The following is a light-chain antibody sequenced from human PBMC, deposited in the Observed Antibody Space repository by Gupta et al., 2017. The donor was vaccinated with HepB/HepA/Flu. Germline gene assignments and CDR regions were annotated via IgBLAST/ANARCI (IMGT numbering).Light chain of an antibody. CDR1: NIGSKS. Sequence: SYVLTQPPSVSVAPGKTARITCGGNNIGSKSVHWYQQKPGQASVLVVYDDSDRPSGIPERFSGSNSGNTATLTISRVEAGDEADYYCQVWDSSSDLVVFGGGTKLTVL. CDR2: DDS. V-gene: IGLV3-21*03. CDR3: QVWDSSSDLVV. J-gene: IGLJ2*01.